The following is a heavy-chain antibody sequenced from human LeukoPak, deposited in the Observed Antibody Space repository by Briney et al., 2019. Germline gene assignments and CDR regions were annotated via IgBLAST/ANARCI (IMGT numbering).Heavy chain of an antibody. V-gene: IGHV4-30-4*01. CDR3: ARLTTVSWAFDI. CDR1: GGSISSGDYY. Sequence: SQTLSLTCTVSGGSISSGDYYWSWIRQPPGKGLEWIGYIYYSGSTYYNPSLKSRVATSVDTSKNQFSLKLSTVTAADTAVYYCARLTTVSWAFDIWGQGTMATVSS. J-gene: IGHJ3*02. D-gene: IGHD1-1*01. CDR2: IYYSGST.